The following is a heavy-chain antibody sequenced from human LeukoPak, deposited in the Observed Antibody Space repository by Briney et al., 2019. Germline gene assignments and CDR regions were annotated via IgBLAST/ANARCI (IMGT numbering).Heavy chain of an antibody. CDR1: GFTFSSYG. D-gene: IGHD1-26*01. V-gene: IGHV3-30*03. J-gene: IGHJ3*02. CDR2: ISYDGSNK. CDR3: ARVLVGALGAFDI. Sequence: PGGSLRLSCAASGFTFSSYGMHWVRQAPGKGLEWVAVISYDGSNKYYADSVKGRFTISRDNSKNTLYLQMNSLRAEDTAVYYCARVLVGALGAFDIWGQGTMVTVSS.